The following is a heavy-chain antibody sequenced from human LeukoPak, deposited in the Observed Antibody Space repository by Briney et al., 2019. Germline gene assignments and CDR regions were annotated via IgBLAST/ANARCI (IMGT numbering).Heavy chain of an antibody. J-gene: IGHJ4*02. V-gene: IGHV3-21*01. CDR3: ARENGETFDY. D-gene: IGHD4-17*01. CDR1: GFTFGSYT. CDR2: ISSSSSYI. Sequence: GGSLRLSCAASGFTFGSYTMNWVRQAPGKGLGWVSSISSSSSYIYYADSVKGRFTISRDNSKNTLYLQMNSLRAEDTAVYYCARENGETFDYWGQGTLVTVSS.